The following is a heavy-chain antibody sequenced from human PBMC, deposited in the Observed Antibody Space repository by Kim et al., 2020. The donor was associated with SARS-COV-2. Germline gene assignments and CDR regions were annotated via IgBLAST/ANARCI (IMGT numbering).Heavy chain of an antibody. J-gene: IGHJ4*02. Sequence: SETLSLTCTVSGGSISSGGYYWSWIRQHPGKGLEWIGYIYYSGSTYYNPSLKSRVTISVDTSKNQFSLKLSSVTAADTAVYYCARVRSFFVVVRNFDYGGQGTLVTVSS. CDR2: IYYSGST. V-gene: IGHV4-31*03. CDR1: GGSISSGGYY. D-gene: IGHD3-3*01. CDR3: ARVRSFFVVVRNFDY.